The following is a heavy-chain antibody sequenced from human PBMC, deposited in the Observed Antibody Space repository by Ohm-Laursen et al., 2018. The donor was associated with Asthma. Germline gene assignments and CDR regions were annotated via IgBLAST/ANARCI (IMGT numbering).Heavy chain of an antibody. V-gene: IGHV3-23*01. J-gene: IGHJ4*02. CDR2: IIGSGADT. D-gene: IGHD3-3*01. CDR3: ARDVMEWYLPAFDF. CDR1: GFTFSSYA. Sequence: SLRLSCAAPGFTFSSYAMSWVRQAPGKGLECVSAIIGSGADTYYADSVNGRFTVSRDDSKNTLYLQMNSLRPDDTAVYYCARDVMEWYLPAFDFWGQGTLVTVSS.